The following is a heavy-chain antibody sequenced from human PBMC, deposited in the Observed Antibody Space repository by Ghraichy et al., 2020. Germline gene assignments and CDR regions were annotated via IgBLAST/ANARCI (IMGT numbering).Heavy chain of an antibody. CDR1: GGSISSSNYL. J-gene: IGHJ4*02. V-gene: IGHV4-39*01. D-gene: IGHD5-24*01. Sequence: PSLTCSVSGGSISSSNYLWGWIRQPPGKGLEWIGNIYYSGSTYYNASLKSRVTISVDTSKNQFSLKLTSVTAADAAVYYCSRKRYGTTEDNWGQGSLVTVSS. CDR3: SRKRYGTTEDN. CDR2: IYYSGST.